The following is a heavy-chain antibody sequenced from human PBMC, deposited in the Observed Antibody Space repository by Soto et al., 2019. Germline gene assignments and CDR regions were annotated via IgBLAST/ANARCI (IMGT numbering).Heavy chain of an antibody. V-gene: IGHV3-23*01. D-gene: IGHD6-13*01. CDR2: VSGSGGST. CDR1: GFTFSSYA. CDR3: ARRGPGTYFDY. Sequence: EVQLLESGGGWVQPGGSLRLSCAASGFTFSSYAMRWVRQAPGKGLEWVSAVSGSGGSTYYADSVKGRFTISRDNSKNTLYLQMNSLRAEDTAVYYCARRGPGTYFDYWGQGTLVTVSS. J-gene: IGHJ4*02.